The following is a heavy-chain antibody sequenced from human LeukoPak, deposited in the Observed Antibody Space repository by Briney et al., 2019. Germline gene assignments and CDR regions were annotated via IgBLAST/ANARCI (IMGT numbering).Heavy chain of an antibody. D-gene: IGHD6-19*01. CDR3: AKRVAEQSTSWYIDI. J-gene: IGHJ3*02. Sequence: GGSLRLSCAASGYTYSSYTMLWVRQAPGKGLEWVSAIHGSGVTSFYGDSVKARCTIPRDNSKNTLYLQMNSLRAEDTALYYCAKRVAEQSTSWYIDIWGLGTMVTVSS. CDR2: IHGSGVTS. V-gene: IGHV3-23*02. CDR1: GYTYSSYT.